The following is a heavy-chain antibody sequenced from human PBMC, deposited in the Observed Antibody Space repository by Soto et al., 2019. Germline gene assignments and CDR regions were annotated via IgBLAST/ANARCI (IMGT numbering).Heavy chain of an antibody. CDR2: ISAYNGNT. Sequence: SVKVSCKASGYTFTSYGISWVRQAPGQGLEWMGWISAYNGNTNYAQKLQGRVTMTTDTSTSTAYMELRSLRSDDTAVYYCARGNDFWSDHDAFDIWSQGTMVTVSS. CDR1: GYTFTSYG. J-gene: IGHJ3*02. D-gene: IGHD3-3*01. CDR3: ARGNDFWSDHDAFDI. V-gene: IGHV1-18*01.